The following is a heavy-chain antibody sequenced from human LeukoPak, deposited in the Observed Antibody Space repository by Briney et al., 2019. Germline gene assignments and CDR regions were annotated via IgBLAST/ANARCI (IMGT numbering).Heavy chain of an antibody. D-gene: IGHD3-16*02. V-gene: IGHV1-69*01. J-gene: IGHJ4*02. CDR3: ARDRGLRLGELSPRGYYFDY. Sequence: GSSVKVSCKASGGTFSSYAISWVRQAPGQGLEWMGGIIPIFGTANYAQKFQGRVTITADESTSTAYMELSSLRSEDTAVYYCARDRGLRLGELSPRGYYFDYWGQGTLVTVSS. CDR1: GGTFSSYA. CDR2: IIPIFGTA.